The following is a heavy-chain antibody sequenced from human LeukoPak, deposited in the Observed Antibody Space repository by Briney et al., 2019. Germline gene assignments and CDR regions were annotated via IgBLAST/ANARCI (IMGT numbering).Heavy chain of an antibody. Sequence: PGRSLRLSCAASGFTFSSYGMHWVRQAPGKGLEWVAVIWYDGSNKYYADSVKGRFTISRDNSKNTLYLQMNSLRAEDTAVYYCARRGYDFWSGYEYYFDYWGQGTLVTVSS. CDR2: IWYDGSNK. D-gene: IGHD3-3*01. J-gene: IGHJ4*02. V-gene: IGHV3-33*01. CDR3: ARRGYDFWSGYEYYFDY. CDR1: GFTFSSYG.